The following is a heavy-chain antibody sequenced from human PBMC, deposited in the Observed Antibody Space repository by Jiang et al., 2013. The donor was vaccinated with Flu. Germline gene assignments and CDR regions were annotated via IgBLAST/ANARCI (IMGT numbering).Heavy chain of an antibody. CDR2: MYNSGST. Sequence: MYNSGSTNYNPSLKSRVSISVDTSKDQFSLKLSSVTAADTAIYYCAREIYADYKRHRAFDIWGRGIMVTVSS. J-gene: IGHJ3*02. CDR3: AREIYADYKRHRAFDI. D-gene: IGHD4-11*01. V-gene: IGHV4-59*01.